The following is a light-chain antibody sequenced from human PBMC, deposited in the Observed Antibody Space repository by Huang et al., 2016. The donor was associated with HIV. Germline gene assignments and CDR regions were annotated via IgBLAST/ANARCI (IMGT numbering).Light chain of an antibody. CDR1: QSFSSS. CDR2: AAS. V-gene: IGKV1-39*01. Sequence: DIQMTQSPSSLSASVGDRVTISSRSSQSFSSSLNWYQQRPGQAPKLLIYAASSLQSGVPSSFSGSGSGTDFSLTINSLQPEDFATYYCQQSDSTPYTFGQGTKLEIK. CDR3: QQSDSTPYT. J-gene: IGKJ2*01.